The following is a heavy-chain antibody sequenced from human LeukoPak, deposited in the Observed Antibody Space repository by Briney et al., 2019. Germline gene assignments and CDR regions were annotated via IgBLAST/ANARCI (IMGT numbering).Heavy chain of an antibody. Sequence: GGSLRLSCAASGFTFSSYWMSWVRQAPGKGLEWVANIKQDGSEKYYVDSVKGRFTISRDNAKNSLYLQMNSLRAEDTAVYYCARALSGYSSSWYSHYDAFDIWGQGTMVTVSS. V-gene: IGHV3-7*01. D-gene: IGHD6-13*01. J-gene: IGHJ3*02. CDR1: GFTFSSYW. CDR3: ARALSGYSSSWYSHYDAFDI. CDR2: IKQDGSEK.